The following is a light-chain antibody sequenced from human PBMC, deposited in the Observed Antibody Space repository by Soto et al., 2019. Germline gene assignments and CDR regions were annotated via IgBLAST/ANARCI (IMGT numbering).Light chain of an antibody. CDR1: SSNIGSNT. Sequence: QSVLTQPPSASGTPGQRVTISCSGSSSNIGSNTVNWYQQLPGTAPKLLIYSNNQRPSGVPDRFSGSKAGTSASLAISGLQSEDEVDYYWAAWDDSLDGLYVFGTGTKLTVL. V-gene: IGLV1-44*01. J-gene: IGLJ1*01. CDR3: AAWDDSLDGLYV. CDR2: SNN.